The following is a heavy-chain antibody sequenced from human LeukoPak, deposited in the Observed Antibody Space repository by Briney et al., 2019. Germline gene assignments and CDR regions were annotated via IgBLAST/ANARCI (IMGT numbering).Heavy chain of an antibody. CDR1: GFTFSSYG. D-gene: IGHD6-13*01. CDR2: VSYDGSNE. J-gene: IGHJ4*02. V-gene: IGHV3-30*18. CDR3: VKEAPGTFYFDS. Sequence: PGRSLRLSCAASGFTFSSYGMHWVRQAPVKGLEWVAVVSYDGSNEYYADSVKGRFTISRDNSMNTLYLQMNSLRAEDTALYYCVKEAPGTFYFDSWGRETWSPSPQ.